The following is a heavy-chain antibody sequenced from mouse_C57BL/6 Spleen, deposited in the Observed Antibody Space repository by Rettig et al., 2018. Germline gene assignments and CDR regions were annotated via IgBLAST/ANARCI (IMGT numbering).Heavy chain of an antibody. CDR3: ARDRPDGYYASY. CDR2: ISYDGSN. J-gene: IGHJ2*01. D-gene: IGHD2-3*01. CDR1: GYSITSGYY. V-gene: IGHV3-6*01. Sequence: DVQLQESGPGLVKPSQSLSLTCSVTGYSITSGYYWNWIRQFPGNKLEWMGYISYDGSNNYNPSLKNRISITRDTSKNQFFLKLNSVTTEDTATYYCARDRPDGYYASYWGQGTTLTVSS.